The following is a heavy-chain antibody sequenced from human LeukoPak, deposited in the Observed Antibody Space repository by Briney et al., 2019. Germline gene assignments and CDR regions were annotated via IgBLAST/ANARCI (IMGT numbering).Heavy chain of an antibody. CDR2: ISAYNGNT. Sequence: ASVKVSCKASGYTFTSYGISWVRQAPGQGLEWMGLISAYNGNTNYAQKLQGRVTMTTDTSTSTAYMELRSLRSDDTAVYYCARDSLHNYGEPFDYWGQGTLVTVSS. CDR1: GYTFTSYG. CDR3: ARDSLHNYGEPFDY. V-gene: IGHV1-18*01. D-gene: IGHD4-17*01. J-gene: IGHJ4*02.